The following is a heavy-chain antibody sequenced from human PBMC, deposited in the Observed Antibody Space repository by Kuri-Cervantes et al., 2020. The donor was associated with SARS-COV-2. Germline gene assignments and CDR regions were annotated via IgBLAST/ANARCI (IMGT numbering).Heavy chain of an antibody. CDR3: ARDRGYCSGGSCYSEGVHFDY. CDR1: GGTFSTYI. J-gene: IGHJ4*02. CDR2: IIPLLGIA. Sequence: SVKVSCKASGGTFSTYIITWVRQAPGQGLEWMGRIIPLLGIANYAHNFQGRVTISADKSTSTAYMELSSLGSEDTAVYYCARDRGYCSGGSCYSEGVHFDYWGQGTLVTVSS. D-gene: IGHD2-15*01. V-gene: IGHV1-69*04.